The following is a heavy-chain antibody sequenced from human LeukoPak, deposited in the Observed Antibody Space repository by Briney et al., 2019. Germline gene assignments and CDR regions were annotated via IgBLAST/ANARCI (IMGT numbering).Heavy chain of an antibody. J-gene: IGHJ4*02. CDR1: GYTFTGYC. CDR3: ARGPLEGISLSLY. CDR2: INPNSGGT. V-gene: IGHV1-2*02. Sequence: ASVKVSCKASGYTFTGYCMHWVRQAPGQGLEWMGWINPNSGGTNYAQKFQDRVTMTRDTSISTAYMELSRLRSDDTAVYYCARGPLEGISLSLYWGQGTLVTVSS. D-gene: IGHD6-13*01.